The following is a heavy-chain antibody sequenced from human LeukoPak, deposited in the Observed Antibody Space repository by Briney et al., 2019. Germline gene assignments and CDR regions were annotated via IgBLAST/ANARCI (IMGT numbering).Heavy chain of an antibody. CDR1: GGSMSSDRDY. CDR2: IYFSGST. V-gene: IGHV4-39*07. CDR3: ARANYDSNDYDRTFDY. Sequence: SETLSLTCSVPGGSMSSDRDYWGWIRQPPGKGLEWIASIYFSGSTYYNPSLKSRVTISLEKSKNQFSLKLSSVTAADTAVYYCARANYDSNDYDRTFDYWGEGTLVTVSS. J-gene: IGHJ4*02. D-gene: IGHD3-22*01.